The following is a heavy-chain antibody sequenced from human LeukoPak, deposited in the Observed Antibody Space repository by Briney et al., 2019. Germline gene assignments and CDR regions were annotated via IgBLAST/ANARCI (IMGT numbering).Heavy chain of an antibody. D-gene: IGHD2-2*01. V-gene: IGHV3-23*01. CDR2: ISGSGGST. CDR1: GFRFSGYA. J-gene: IGHJ4*02. Sequence: GGSLRLSCAASGFRFSGYAMSWVRQAPGKGLEWVSFISGSGGSTYYADSVKGRFTISRDNSKNMLYLQMNSLRAEDTAIYYCAKGMNIVIVPAAIDFDYWGQGTLVTVSS. CDR3: AKGMNIVIVPAAIDFDY.